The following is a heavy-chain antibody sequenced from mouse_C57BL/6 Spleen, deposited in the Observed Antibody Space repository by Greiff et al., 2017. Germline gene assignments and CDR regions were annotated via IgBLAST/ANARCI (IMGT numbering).Heavy chain of an antibody. CDR1: GYTFTSYD. CDR3: ARDDGYYNYAMDY. D-gene: IGHD2-3*01. V-gene: IGHV1-85*01. J-gene: IGHJ4*01. Sequence: QVQLQQSGPELVKPGASVKLSCKASGYTFTSYDINWVQQRPGQGLEWIGWIYPRAGSTKYNEKFKGKATLTVDTSSSTASMELHSLTSEDSAVYCCARDDGYYNYAMDYWGQGTSVTVSS. CDR2: IYPRAGST.